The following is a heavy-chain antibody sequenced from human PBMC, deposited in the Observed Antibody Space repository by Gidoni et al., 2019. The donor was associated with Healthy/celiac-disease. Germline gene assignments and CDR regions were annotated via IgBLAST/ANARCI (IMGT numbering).Heavy chain of an antibody. CDR3: ARVLMNGPFDY. CDR2: IFHSGST. D-gene: IGHD1-1*01. V-gene: IGHV4-30-2*01. J-gene: IGHJ4*02. Sequence: QLQLQESGSGLVKPSQTLSLTCAVSGGSISSGGYSWSWIRPPPGKGLEWIGSIFHSGSTYYNPSLKSRVTISVDRSKNQFSLKLSSVTAADTAVYYCARVLMNGPFDYWGQGTLVTVSS. CDR1: GGSISSGGYS.